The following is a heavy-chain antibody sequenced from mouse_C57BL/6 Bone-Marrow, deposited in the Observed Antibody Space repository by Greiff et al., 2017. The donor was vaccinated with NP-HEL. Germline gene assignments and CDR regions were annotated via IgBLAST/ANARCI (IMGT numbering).Heavy chain of an antibody. CDR2: IDPENGDT. V-gene: IGHV14-4*01. J-gene: IGHJ3*01. CDR3: TTDSSGPAWFAY. CDR1: GFNIKDDY. Sequence: VHVKQSGAELVRPGASVKLSCTASGFNIKDDYMHWVKQRPEQGLEWIGWIDPENGDTEYASKFQGKATITADTSSNTAYLQLSSLTSEDTAVYYCTTDSSGPAWFAYWGQGTLVTVSA. D-gene: IGHD3-2*02.